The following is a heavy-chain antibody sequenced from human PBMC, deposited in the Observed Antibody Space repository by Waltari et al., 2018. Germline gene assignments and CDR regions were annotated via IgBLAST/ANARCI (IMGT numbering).Heavy chain of an antibody. D-gene: IGHD2-2*01. CDR2: ISGSGGRT. CDR1: GFTFSSYA. Sequence: EVQLLESGGGLVQPGGSLRLSCAASGFTFSSYAMSWVRQAPGKGLEWVSAISGSGGRTYYADSVKGRFTIARDNSKNTLYLQMNSLRAEDTAVYYCAKDRYCSSTSCSRADYWGQGTLVTVSS. CDR3: AKDRYCSSTSCSRADY. J-gene: IGHJ4*02. V-gene: IGHV3-23*01.